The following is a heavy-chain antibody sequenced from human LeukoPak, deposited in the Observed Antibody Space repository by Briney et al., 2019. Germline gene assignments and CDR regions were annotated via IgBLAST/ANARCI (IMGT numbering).Heavy chain of an antibody. J-gene: IGHJ6*02. CDR3: AKGPTAIIFHYYYGMDV. CDR1: GFTFDDYA. Sequence: GRSLRLSCAASGFTFDDYAMHWVRQAPGKGLEWVSGISWNSSSIGYADSVKGRFTISRDNAKNSLYLQMNSLRAEDTALYYCAKGPTAIIFHYYYGMDVWGQGTTVTVSS. CDR2: ISWNSSSI. V-gene: IGHV3-9*01. D-gene: IGHD5-18*01.